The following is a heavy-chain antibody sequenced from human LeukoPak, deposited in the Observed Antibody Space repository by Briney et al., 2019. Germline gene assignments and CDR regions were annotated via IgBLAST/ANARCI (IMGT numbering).Heavy chain of an antibody. V-gene: IGHV4-4*09. CDR1: GGSISSYY. J-gene: IGHJ6*03. CDR2: IYTGGST. Sequence: PSETLSLTCTVSGGSISSYYWNWVRQPPGKGLEWIGYIYTGGSTNYNPSLKSRVTMSVDTSNNQFSLRLSSVTAADTAVYYCARLPTDYMDVWGKGTTVTVSS. CDR3: ARLPTDYMDV.